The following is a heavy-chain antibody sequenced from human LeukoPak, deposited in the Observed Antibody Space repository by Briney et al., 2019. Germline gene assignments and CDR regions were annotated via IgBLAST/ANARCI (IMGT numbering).Heavy chain of an antibody. CDR2: INWDGGST. CDR1: GFTFDDHG. D-gene: IGHD1-1*01. CDR3: ARDPPRLDGYYYYGMDV. J-gene: IGHJ6*02. Sequence: GGSLRLSCTASGFTFDDHGISWVRQVPGKGLEWVAGINWDGGSTGYGDSVKGRFTISRDNSKNTLYLQMNSLRAEDTALYYCARDPPRLDGYYYYGMDVWGQGTTVTVSS. V-gene: IGHV3-20*04.